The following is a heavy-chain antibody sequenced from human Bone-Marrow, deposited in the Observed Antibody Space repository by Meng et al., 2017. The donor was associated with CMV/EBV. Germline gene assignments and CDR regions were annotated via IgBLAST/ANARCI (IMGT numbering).Heavy chain of an antibody. CDR2: IIPIFGTA. CDR1: GGTFSSYA. Sequence: SVKVSCKASGGTFSSYAISWVRQAPGQGREWMGGIIPIFGTANYAQKFQGRVTITTDESTSTAYMELSSLRSEDTAVYYCASTAPGYYDSSFDIWGQGTMVTVSS. V-gene: IGHV1-69*05. D-gene: IGHD3-22*01. CDR3: ASTAPGYYDSSFDI. J-gene: IGHJ3*02.